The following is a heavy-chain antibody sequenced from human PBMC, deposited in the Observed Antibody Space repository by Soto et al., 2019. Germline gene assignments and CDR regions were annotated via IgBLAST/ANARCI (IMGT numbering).Heavy chain of an antibody. J-gene: IGHJ4*02. CDR1: GYTFTSYA. V-gene: IGHV1-3*01. CDR2: INAGNGNT. CDR3: ARDRYPGIAAGGPDY. Sequence: ASVKVSCKASGYTFTSYAMHWVRQAPGQRLEWMGWINAGNGNTKYSQKFQGRVTITRDTSTSTVYMELNSLRAEDTAVYYCARDRYPGIAAGGPDYWGQGTPVTVSS. D-gene: IGHD6-13*01.